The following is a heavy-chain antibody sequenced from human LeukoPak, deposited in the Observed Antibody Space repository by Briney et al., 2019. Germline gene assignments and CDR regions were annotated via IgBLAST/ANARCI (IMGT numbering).Heavy chain of an antibody. CDR2: IYYSGGT. J-gene: IGHJ3*02. CDR1: GGSISSSSYY. CDR3: ATYIMVRGVPGAFDI. V-gene: IGHV4-39*01. Sequence: PSETLSLTCTVSGGSISSSSYYWGWIRQPPGKGLEWIGSIYYSGGTYYNPSLKSRVTISVDTSKNQFSLKLSSVTAADTAVYYCATYIMVRGVPGAFDIWGQGTMVTVSS. D-gene: IGHD3-10*01.